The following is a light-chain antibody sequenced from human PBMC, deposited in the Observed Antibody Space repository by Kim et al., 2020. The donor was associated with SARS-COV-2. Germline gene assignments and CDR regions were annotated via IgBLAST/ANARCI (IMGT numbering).Light chain of an antibody. CDR3: HVWDGTADQGV. Sequence: SYELTQPPSVSVAPGKTATITCGGNNIGSKSVHWYQQKPGQAPVLAIYYDSDRPSGIPERFSGSNSDNTAALTIARVAAGDEADYYCHVWDGTADQGVFG. J-gene: IGLJ3*02. V-gene: IGLV3-21*04. CDR1: NIGSKS. CDR2: YDS.